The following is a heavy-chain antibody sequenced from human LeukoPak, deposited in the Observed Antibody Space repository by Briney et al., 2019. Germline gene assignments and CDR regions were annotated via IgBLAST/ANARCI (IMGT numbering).Heavy chain of an antibody. V-gene: IGHV4-4*07. CDR3: ARGGSIMVWGVIIHAFDL. CDR1: GVSISSYY. CDR2: IYTSGST. D-gene: IGHD3-10*01. Sequence: PSETLSLTCTVSGVSISSYYWSWIRQPAGKGLEWIGHIYTSGSTDYNPSLKSRVTMSLDTSKNQFSLKLSSVTAADTAVYYCARGGSIMVWGVIIHAFDLWGQGTMVTVSS. J-gene: IGHJ3*01.